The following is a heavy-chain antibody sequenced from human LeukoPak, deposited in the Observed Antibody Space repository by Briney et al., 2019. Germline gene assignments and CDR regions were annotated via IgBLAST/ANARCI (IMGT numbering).Heavy chain of an antibody. CDR3: ARVISDYGDYPDYYYYMDV. Sequence: PSETLSLTCAVYGGSFSGYYWSWMRQPPGKGLEWIGEINHSGSTNYNPSLKSRVTISVDTSKNQFSLKLSSVTAADTAVYYCARVISDYGDYPDYYYYMDVWGKGTTVTISS. V-gene: IGHV4-34*01. D-gene: IGHD4-17*01. CDR2: INHSGST. J-gene: IGHJ6*03. CDR1: GGSFSGYY.